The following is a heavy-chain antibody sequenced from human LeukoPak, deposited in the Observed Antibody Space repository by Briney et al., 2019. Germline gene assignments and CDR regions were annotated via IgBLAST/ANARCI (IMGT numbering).Heavy chain of an antibody. Sequence: KSSQTLSLTCTVSGGSISSGDYYWSWIRQPPGKGLEWIGYIYYSGSTYYNPSLKSRVTISVDTSKNQFSLKLSSVTAADTAVYYCARDYYDSSGPFDYWGQGTLVTVSS. CDR3: ARDYYDSSGPFDY. CDR1: GGSISSGDYY. J-gene: IGHJ4*02. D-gene: IGHD3-22*01. V-gene: IGHV4-30-4*01. CDR2: IYYSGST.